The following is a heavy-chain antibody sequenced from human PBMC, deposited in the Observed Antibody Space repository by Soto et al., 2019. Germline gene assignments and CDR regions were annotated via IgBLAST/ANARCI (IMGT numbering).Heavy chain of an antibody. CDR3: AKGAHIVVVTAIPGENGGIDY. D-gene: IGHD2-21*02. CDR2: ITYDGSNK. Sequence: QVQLVESGGGVVQPGRSLRPSCAASGFTFSSYGMHWVRQAPGKGLEWVAVITYDGSNKYYADSVKGRFTISRDNSKNTLYLQMNSLRAEDTAVYYCAKGAHIVVVTAIPGENGGIDYWGQGTLVTVSS. J-gene: IGHJ4*02. V-gene: IGHV3-30*18. CDR1: GFTFSSYG.